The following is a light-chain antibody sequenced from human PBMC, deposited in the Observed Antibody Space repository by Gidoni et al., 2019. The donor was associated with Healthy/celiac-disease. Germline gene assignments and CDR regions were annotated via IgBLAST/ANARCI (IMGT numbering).Light chain of an antibody. CDR3: QQYNDWPRT. V-gene: IGKV3-15*01. CDR1: RSVGSN. Sequence: PATLAVVRGEGATLSCGARRSVGSNLAWYQQKPSQAPRLLIYGASTRATGIPARFSGSGSGTEFTLTISSLQSEDFAVYYCQQYNDWPRTFGQXTKVEIK. CDR2: GAS. J-gene: IGKJ1*01.